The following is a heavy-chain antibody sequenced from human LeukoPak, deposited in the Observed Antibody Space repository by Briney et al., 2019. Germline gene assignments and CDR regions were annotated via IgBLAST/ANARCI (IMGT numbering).Heavy chain of an antibody. CDR2: INPSGGST. Sequence: ASVWVSPKASGYTFSSYYMYWVRQAPGQGLEWMGIINPSGGSTSYAQKFQGRVTMTRDTSTSTVYMELSSLRSEDTAVYYCASFPTPVPLQSFDAGRYYYYGMDVWGKGSTFTVSS. CDR1: GYTFSSYY. V-gene: IGHV1-46*01. CDR3: ASFPTPVPLQSFDAGRYYYYGMDV. J-gene: IGHJ6*01. D-gene: IGHD5-24*01.